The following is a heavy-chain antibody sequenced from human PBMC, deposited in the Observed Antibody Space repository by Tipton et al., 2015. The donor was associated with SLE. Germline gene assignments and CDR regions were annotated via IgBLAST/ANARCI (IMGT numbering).Heavy chain of an antibody. Sequence: RSLRLSCAASGLTFDDYAMHWVRQAPGKGLEWVSGISWNSGSIGYADSVKGRFTISRDNAKNSLYLQMNSLRAEDTALYYCAKDSITGTTLDYWGQGTLVTVSS. CDR2: ISWNSGSI. J-gene: IGHJ4*02. CDR1: GLTFDDYA. CDR3: AKDSITGTTLDY. V-gene: IGHV3-9*01. D-gene: IGHD1-7*01.